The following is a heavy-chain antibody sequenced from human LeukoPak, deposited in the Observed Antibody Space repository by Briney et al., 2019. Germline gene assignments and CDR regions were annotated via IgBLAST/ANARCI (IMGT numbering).Heavy chain of an antibody. D-gene: IGHD6-13*01. J-gene: IGHJ4*02. V-gene: IGHV1-2*06. Sequence: GASVKVSCKASGYTFTGHYMHWVRQAPGQGLEWMGRINPNTGGANYAQKFQGRVTMTRDTSITIAYMELSRLTSDDTAVYYCAREAAAYQDWGQGTLVTVSS. CDR3: AREAAAYQD. CDR1: GYTFTGHY. CDR2: INPNTGGA.